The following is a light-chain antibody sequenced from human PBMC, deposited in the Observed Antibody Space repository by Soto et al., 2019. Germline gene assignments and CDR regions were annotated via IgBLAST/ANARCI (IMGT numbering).Light chain of an antibody. CDR2: GVT. Sequence: QPALTQPASVSGSPGQSITISCTGTSSDVGGYNYVSWYRQYPGKAPKLMIYGVTNRPSGVSNRFSGSKSGNTASLTISGLQAEDEADYYCSSHTRPSIPYGCGTETKVTVL. V-gene: IGLV2-14*01. J-gene: IGLJ1*01. CDR1: SSDVGGYNY. CDR3: SSHTRPSIPYG.